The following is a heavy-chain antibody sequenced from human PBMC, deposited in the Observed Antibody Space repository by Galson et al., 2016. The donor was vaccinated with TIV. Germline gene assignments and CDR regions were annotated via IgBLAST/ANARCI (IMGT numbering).Heavy chain of an antibody. CDR2: INADSGVT. V-gene: IGHV1-2*02. D-gene: IGHD7-27*01. CDR3: ARVNWARAFDY. Sequence: SVKVSCKASGYTFTNYYVHWVRQAPGQGLEWMGWINADSGVTIYAQKFQGRVAMASDTSISTAYMELSGVRSDDTAVYYCARVNWARAFDYWGQGTLVTVSS. CDR1: GYTFTNYY. J-gene: IGHJ4*02.